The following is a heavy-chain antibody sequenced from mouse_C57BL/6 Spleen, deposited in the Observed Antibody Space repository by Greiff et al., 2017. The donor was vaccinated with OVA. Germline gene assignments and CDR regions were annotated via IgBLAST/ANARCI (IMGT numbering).Heavy chain of an antibody. CDR1: GYTFTSYG. V-gene: IGHV1-81*01. D-gene: IGHD1-1*02. CDR3: ARYGPDGDAMDY. Sequence: VKLQQSGAELARPGASVKLSCKASGYTFTSYGISWVKQRTGQGLEWIGEIYPRSGNTYYNEKFKGKATLTADKSSSTAYMELRSLTSEDSAVYFCARYGPDGDAMDYWGQGTSVTVSS. CDR2: IYPRSGNT. J-gene: IGHJ4*01.